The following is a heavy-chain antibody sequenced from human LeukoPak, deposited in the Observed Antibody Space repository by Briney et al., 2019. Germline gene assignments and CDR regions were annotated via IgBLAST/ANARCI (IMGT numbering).Heavy chain of an antibody. CDR3: ARGVGATFTPRLFFDP. CDR2: INHSGST. CDR1: GGSFSGYY. J-gene: IGHJ5*02. Sequence: SETLSLTCAVYGGSFSGYYWSWIRQPPGKGLEWIGEINHSGSTNYNPSLKSRVTISVDTSKNQFSLKLSSVTAADTAVYYCARGVGATFTPRLFFDPWGQGTLVTVSS. V-gene: IGHV4-34*01. D-gene: IGHD1-26*01.